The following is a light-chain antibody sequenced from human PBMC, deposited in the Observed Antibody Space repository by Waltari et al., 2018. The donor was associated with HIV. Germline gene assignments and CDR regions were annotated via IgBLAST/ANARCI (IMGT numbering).Light chain of an antibody. J-gene: IGLJ3*02. CDR2: GNS. CDR3: QSYDSSLSGTWV. Sequence: QSVLTQPPSVSGAPGPRVTLSCPGSRSNIGAGYDVHWFQQLPGTAPKLRIFGNSNRPSGVPDRFSGSKSGTSASLAITGLQAEDEADYYCQSYDSSLSGTWVFGGGTKLTVL. CDR1: RSNIGAGYD. V-gene: IGLV1-40*01.